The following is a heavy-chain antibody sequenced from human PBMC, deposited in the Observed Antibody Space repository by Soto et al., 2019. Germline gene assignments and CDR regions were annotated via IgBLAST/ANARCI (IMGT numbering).Heavy chain of an antibody. Sequence: PSEPLSLTCAVSGGSISSSNWWSWVRQPPGKGLEWIGGIYHSGTTYYNPPLKSRVTISVDTSKNQFSLRLSSVTAADTAVYYCARHKDCSGGSCNAVGYYYGLDVWGQGTTVTVSS. D-gene: IGHD2-15*01. CDR1: GGSISSSNW. CDR3: ARHKDCSGGSCNAVGYYYGLDV. V-gene: IGHV4-4*02. CDR2: IYHSGTT. J-gene: IGHJ6*02.